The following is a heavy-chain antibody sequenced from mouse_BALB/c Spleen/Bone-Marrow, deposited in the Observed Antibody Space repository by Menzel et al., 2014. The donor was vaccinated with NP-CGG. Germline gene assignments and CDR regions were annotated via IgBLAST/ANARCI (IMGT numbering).Heavy chain of an antibody. CDR2: FNPNNGGT. CDR3: ARARWYDY. D-gene: IGHD1-1*02. J-gene: IGHJ2*01. Sequence: EVQLQQSGPELVKPGSSAKMSCKTSGYSFTDYTIHWVKQSHGKSLEWIGDFNPNNGGTDYNQKFQDKATLTVDKSSRTAFMEFRSLTFEDSAVYYCARARWYDYWGQGTTLTVSS. CDR1: GYSFTDYT. V-gene: IGHV1-22*01.